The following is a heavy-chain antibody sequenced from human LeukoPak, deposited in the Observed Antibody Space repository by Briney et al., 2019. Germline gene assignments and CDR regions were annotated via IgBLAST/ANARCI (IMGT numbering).Heavy chain of an antibody. J-gene: IGHJ4*02. CDR3: ARDKGDGYNVFDY. Sequence: GGSLRLSCAASGFTFSGYTMSWVRQAPGKGLEWVSSISSSSSYIYYADSVKGRFTISRDNAKNSLYLQMNSLRAEDTAVYYCARDKGDGYNVFDYWGQGTLVTVSS. D-gene: IGHD5-24*01. CDR1: GFTFSGYT. CDR2: ISSSSSYI. V-gene: IGHV3-21*01.